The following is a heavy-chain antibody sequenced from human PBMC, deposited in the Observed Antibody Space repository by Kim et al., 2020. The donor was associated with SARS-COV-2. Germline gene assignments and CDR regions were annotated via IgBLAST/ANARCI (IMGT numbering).Heavy chain of an antibody. CDR3: ARYDYSSSSFYYFDY. Sequence: PSFQGQVTISADKSISTAYLQWSSMKASDTAMYYCARYDYSSSSFYYFDYWGQGTLVTVSS. D-gene: IGHD6-6*01. J-gene: IGHJ4*02. V-gene: IGHV5-51*01.